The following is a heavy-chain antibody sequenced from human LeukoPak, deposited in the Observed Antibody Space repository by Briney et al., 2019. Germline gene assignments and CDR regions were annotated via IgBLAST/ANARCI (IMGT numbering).Heavy chain of an antibody. CDR2: ISSSGSTI. CDR1: GFTFSSYE. D-gene: IGHD3-3*01. J-gene: IGHJ6*02. CDR3: ARGKDFWSGYRYYYYYYGMDV. V-gene: IGHV3-48*03. Sequence: GGSLRLSCAASGFTFSSYEMNWVRQAPGKGLEWVSCISSSGSTIYYADSVKGRFTISRDNAKNSLYLQMNSLRAEDTAVYYCARGKDFWSGYRYYYYYYGMDVWGQGTTVTVSS.